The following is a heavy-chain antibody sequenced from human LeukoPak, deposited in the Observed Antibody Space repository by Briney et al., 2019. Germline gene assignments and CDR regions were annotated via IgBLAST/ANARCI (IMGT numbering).Heavy chain of an antibody. Sequence: ASVKVSCKVSGYTLTELSTHWVRQAPGQGLEWMGWISPNSGDTDYAQKFQGRVTMTRDTPISTVYMALSSLRSDDTAMYYCARIISYGGSDGFDLWGQGTMVTVSS. CDR3: ARIISYGGSDGFDL. D-gene: IGHD1-26*01. CDR1: GYTLTELS. V-gene: IGHV1-2*02. CDR2: ISPNSGDT. J-gene: IGHJ3*01.